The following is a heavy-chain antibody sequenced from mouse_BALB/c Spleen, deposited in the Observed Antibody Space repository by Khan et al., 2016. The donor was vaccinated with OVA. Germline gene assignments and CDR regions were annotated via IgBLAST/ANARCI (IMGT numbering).Heavy chain of an antibody. CDR3: ARMARTIN. CDR2: ITSNGGST. CDR1: GFTFSSYG. V-gene: IGHV5-6-3*01. J-gene: IGHJ2*01. Sequence: EVELVESGGGLVQPGGSLKLSCAASGFTFSSYGMSWVRQTPDKRLELVATITSNGGSTYYPDSVKGRFTISRDNAKNNLYLQMSSLKSENTAMYYCARMARTINWGQGTTLTVSS.